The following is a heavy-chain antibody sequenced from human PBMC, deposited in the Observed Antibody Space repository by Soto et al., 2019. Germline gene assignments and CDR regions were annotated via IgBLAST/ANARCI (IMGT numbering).Heavy chain of an antibody. Sequence: LRLSCAASGFIFSNYAMSWVRQAPGKGLEWVSFISGSGSSTYYADSVKGRFTISRGNSKNTLYLQMNSLRAEDAAVYYCVREASSSGLHLDHWGRGTLVTFSS. CDR3: VREASSSGLHLDH. CDR1: GFIFSNYA. D-gene: IGHD6-6*01. J-gene: IGHJ4*02. CDR2: ISGSGSST. V-gene: IGHV3-23*01.